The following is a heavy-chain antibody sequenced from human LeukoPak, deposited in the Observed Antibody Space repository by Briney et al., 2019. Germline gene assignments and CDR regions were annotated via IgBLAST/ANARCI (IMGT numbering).Heavy chain of an antibody. J-gene: IGHJ4*02. CDR3: TREGVSLN. V-gene: IGHV3-48*03. D-gene: IGHD2-8*01. CDR2: ISSSGSST. Sequence: GGSLRLSCAASGFTFRSYEMSWVRQAPGKGLEWVSYISSSGSSTHYADSVKGRFTISRDNANNSLYLQMNSLRAEDTAVYYCTREGVSLNWGQGTLVTVSS. CDR1: GFTFRSYE.